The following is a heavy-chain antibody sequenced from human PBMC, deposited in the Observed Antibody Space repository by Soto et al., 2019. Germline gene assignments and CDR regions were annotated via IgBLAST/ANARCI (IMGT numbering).Heavy chain of an antibody. J-gene: IGHJ5*02. CDR3: ARGGVPNVLLWFGELSSWFDP. V-gene: IGHV3-74*01. Sequence: EVQLVESGGGLVQPGGSLRLSCAASGFTFSSYWMHWVRQAPGKGLVWVSRINSDGSSTSYADSVKGRFTISRDNAKNKIYLQMNSLRADDTAVYYCARGGVPNVLLWFGELSSWFDPWGQGTLVTVSS. D-gene: IGHD3-10*01. CDR2: INSDGSST. CDR1: GFTFSSYW.